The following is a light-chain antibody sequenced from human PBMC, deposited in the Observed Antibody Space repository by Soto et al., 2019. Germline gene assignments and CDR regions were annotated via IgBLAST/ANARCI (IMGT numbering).Light chain of an antibody. CDR1: QSISSTY. J-gene: IGKJ3*01. CDR3: QQYGISPGLFT. CDR2: DAS. Sequence: EIVLTQSPGTLSLSPGERATLSCRASQSISSTYLAWYQQKPGQAPRLLIYDASSRATGIPDRFSGSGSGTDFTLTISRLEPEDFAVYYCQQYGISPGLFTFGPGTKVDI. V-gene: IGKV3-20*01.